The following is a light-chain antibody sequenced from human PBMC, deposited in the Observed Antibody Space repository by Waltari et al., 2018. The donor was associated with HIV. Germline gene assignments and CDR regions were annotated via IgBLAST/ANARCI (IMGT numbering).Light chain of an antibody. V-gene: IGLV2-8*01. J-gene: IGLJ2*01. CDR2: EGN. Sequence: QSALTQPPSASGSPGQSVTISCTGTSSDVGGYDYVSWYQQHPGKAPKLMISEGNKRPAVVPDRFSGYRCGNTASLTVSGLQDEDEAHYYCSSYAGRNTVLFGGGTKLTVL. CDR3: SSYAGRNTVL. CDR1: SSDVGGYDY.